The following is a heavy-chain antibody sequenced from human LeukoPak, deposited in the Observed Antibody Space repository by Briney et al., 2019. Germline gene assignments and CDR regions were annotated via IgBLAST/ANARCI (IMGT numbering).Heavy chain of an antibody. CDR1: GFTFDNYA. J-gene: IGHJ4*02. CDR2: ISYGGNNE. Sequence: PGGSLRLSCAASGFTFDNYAMHWVRQAPAKGLEWVAVISYGGNNEFYANSVKGRFTISRDNSKNTVYLQMNSLRAEDTAVYYCVKEGRDTTFGVLVPFDYWGQGALVIVSS. V-gene: IGHV3-30-3*01. D-gene: IGHD3-3*01. CDR3: VKEGRDTTFGVLVPFDY.